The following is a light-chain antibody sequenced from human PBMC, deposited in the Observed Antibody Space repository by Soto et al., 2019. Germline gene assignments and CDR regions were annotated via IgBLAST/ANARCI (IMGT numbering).Light chain of an antibody. CDR1: QSVGNH. CDR2: DAS. V-gene: IGKV3-11*01. J-gene: IGKJ4*01. Sequence: IVLTQSPATLSLSPGERATLSCRASQSVGNHLAWYQQKPGQAPRLLIYDASNRATGIPARFSGSGSGTGFTLIISSLEPEDFAVYYCQHRNSWPPGATFGGGTKVEIK. CDR3: QHRNSWPPGAT.